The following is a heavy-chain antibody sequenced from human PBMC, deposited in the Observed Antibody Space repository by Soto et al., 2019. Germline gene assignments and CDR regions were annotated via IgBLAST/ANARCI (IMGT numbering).Heavy chain of an antibody. D-gene: IGHD2-2*01. CDR2: IIPILGIA. CDR3: AREGTLGYCSSTSCYYAFDI. J-gene: IGHJ3*02. Sequence: QVQLVQSGAEVKKPGSSVKVSCKASGGTFSSYTISWVRQAPGQGLEWMGRIIPILGIANYTQKFQGRVTITADKSTSTAYMEVSSLRSEDTAVYYCAREGTLGYCSSTSCYYAFDIWGQGTMVTVSS. CDR1: GGTFSSYT. V-gene: IGHV1-69*08.